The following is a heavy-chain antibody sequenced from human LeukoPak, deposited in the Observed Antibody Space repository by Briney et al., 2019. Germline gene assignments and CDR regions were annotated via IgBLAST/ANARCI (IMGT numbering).Heavy chain of an antibody. V-gene: IGHV3-30*04. CDR3: VRVRDSSNWYVFDV. D-gene: IGHD6-13*01. CDR2: ISYDESNK. CDR1: GFTFSTYP. J-gene: IGHJ3*01. Sequence: GGSLRLSCAASGFTFSTYPMYWVRQAPGKGLEWVAVISYDESNKYNADSVKGRFTVSRDNSKNTLSLQMNSLRVEDTAVYYCVRVRDSSNWYVFDVWGQGTMVTVSS.